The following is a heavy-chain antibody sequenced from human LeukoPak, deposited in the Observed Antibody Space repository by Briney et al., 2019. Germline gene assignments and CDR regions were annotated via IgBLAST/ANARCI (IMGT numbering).Heavy chain of an antibody. J-gene: IGHJ4*02. Sequence: GSLRLSCAASGFTFSSYSMNWVRQAPGKGLEWVSFISSSSSTIYYADSVKGRFTVSRDNAKNSLYLQMNSLRAEDTAVYYCARDRGGSYSAIDYWGQGTLVTVSS. CDR3: ARDRGGSYSAIDY. CDR2: ISSSSSTI. D-gene: IGHD1-26*01. V-gene: IGHV3-48*04. CDR1: GFTFSSYS.